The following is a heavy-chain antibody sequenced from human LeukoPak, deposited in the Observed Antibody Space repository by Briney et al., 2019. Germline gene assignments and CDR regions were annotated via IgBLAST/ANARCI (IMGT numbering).Heavy chain of an antibody. V-gene: IGHV4-59*01. D-gene: IGHD5-24*01. CDR3: ARVFPHGYSDY. CDR2: IHYSGST. CDR1: GGSINNYY. J-gene: IGHJ4*02. Sequence: SETLSLTCTVSGGSINNYYWTLIRQPPGKGLEWIGYIHYSGSTKHSPSLKSRLTISVDTSKNQFSLGLTSVTAADTAIYYCARVFPHGYSDYWGQGTLVTVSS.